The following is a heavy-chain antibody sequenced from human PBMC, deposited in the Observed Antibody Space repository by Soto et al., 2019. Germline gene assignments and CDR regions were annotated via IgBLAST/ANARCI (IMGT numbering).Heavy chain of an antibody. CDR1: GFTFSSYW. CDR2: IKQDGSEK. D-gene: IGHD6-19*01. CDR3: ARFVRGRVAVNYSYMDV. V-gene: IGHV3-7*01. Sequence: EVQLVESGGGLVQPGGSLRLSCAASGFTFSSYWMSWVRQAPGKGLEWVANIKQDGSEKYYVDSVKGRFTISRDNAKNSLYLQMNSLRAEDTAVYYCARFVRGRVAVNYSYMDVWGKGTTVTVSS. J-gene: IGHJ6*03.